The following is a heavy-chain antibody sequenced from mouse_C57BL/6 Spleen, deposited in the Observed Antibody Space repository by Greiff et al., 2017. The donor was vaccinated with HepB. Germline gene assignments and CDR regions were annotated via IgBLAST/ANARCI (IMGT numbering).Heavy chain of an antibody. CDR1: GYTFTSYW. J-gene: IGHJ3*01. Sequence: QVQLQQSGAELVKPGASVKLSCKASGYTFTSYWMQWVKQRPGQGLEWIGEIDPSDSYTNYNQKFKGKATLTVDTSSSTAYMQLSSLTSEDSAVYYCASYYGSLAWFAYWGQGTLVTVSA. D-gene: IGHD1-1*01. CDR2: IDPSDSYT. CDR3: ASYYGSLAWFAY. V-gene: IGHV1-50*01.